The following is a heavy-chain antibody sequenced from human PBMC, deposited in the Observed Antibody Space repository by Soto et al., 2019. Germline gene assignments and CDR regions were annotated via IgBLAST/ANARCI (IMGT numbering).Heavy chain of an antibody. CDR2: INHSGST. CDR3: AKADRAVDSTIVALEF. CDR1: GGSFSGYY. V-gene: IGHV4-34*01. Sequence: SETLSLTCAVYGGSFSGYYWTWIRQPPGTGLEWIGEINHSGSTNYNPSLKSRVTISVDTSKNQFSLKLTSVTAADTAEYYCAKADRAVDSTIVALEFWGQGTLVTVSS. D-gene: IGHD3-16*02. J-gene: IGHJ4*02.